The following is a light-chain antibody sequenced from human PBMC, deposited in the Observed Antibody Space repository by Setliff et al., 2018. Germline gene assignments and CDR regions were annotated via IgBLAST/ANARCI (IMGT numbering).Light chain of an antibody. Sequence: QSALAQPAAVSRSPGQSITISCTGTSSDVGGYDXVXXXXXXXXKAPKLIIXXVTKRPSGVSSRFSGSKSGNTASLTISGLQAEDEADYFCSSYKNTNKNVFGTGTKVTVL. CDR3: SSYKNTNKNV. V-gene: IGLV2-14*03. J-gene: IGLJ1*01. CDR2: XVT. CDR1: SSDVGGYDX.